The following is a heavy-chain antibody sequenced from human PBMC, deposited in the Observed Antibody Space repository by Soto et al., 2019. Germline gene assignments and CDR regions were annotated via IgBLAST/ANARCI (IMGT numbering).Heavy chain of an antibody. D-gene: IGHD3-16*01. Sequence: QVQLVQSGAEVKKPGASVKVSCKASGYTFTTYLIHWVRQAPGQRLEWLGWINAGSGNTKYSQKFQGRVTLSRDTSASTAYMEGSSLSSEDTAVYYCATPSPLCVCEFGGCDVQHCGHGTRVTVSS. J-gene: IGHJ1*01. CDR3: ATPSPLCVCEFGGCDVQH. CDR1: GYTFTTYL. CDR2: INAGSGNT. V-gene: IGHV1-3*01.